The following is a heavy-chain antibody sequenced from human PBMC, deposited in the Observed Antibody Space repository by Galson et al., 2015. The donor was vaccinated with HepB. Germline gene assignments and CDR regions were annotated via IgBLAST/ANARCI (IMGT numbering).Heavy chain of an antibody. Sequence: SVKVSCKASGGTFSSYAISWVRQAPGQGLEWMGGIIPIFGTANYAQKFQGRVTITADESTSTAYMELSSLRSEDTAVYYCARGTDYGDQGIDYYYYGMDVWGQGTTVTVSS. V-gene: IGHV1-69*13. CDR2: IIPIFGTA. CDR3: ARGTDYGDQGIDYYYYGMDV. D-gene: IGHD4-17*01. J-gene: IGHJ6*02. CDR1: GGTFSSYA.